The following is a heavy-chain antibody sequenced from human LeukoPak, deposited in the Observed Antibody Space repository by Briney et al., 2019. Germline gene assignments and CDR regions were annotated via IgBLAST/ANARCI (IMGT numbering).Heavy chain of an antibody. CDR3: AKPRDIDSWAFDV. CDR2: ISYDGRNK. V-gene: IGHV3-30*18. CDR1: GFTFSTYD. D-gene: IGHD2-15*01. J-gene: IGHJ3*01. Sequence: GRSLRLSCAASGFTFSTYDMHWVRQAPGKGLEWVAAISYDGRNKYYADSVKGRFTISRDNSKNTLNLQMNSLRTEDTAVFYCAKPRDIDSWAFDVWGQGTMVTVSS.